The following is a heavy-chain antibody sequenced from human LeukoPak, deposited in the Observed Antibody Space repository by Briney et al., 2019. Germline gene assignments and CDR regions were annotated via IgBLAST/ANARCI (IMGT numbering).Heavy chain of an antibody. J-gene: IGHJ4*02. V-gene: IGHV3-23*01. CDR3: AKDPGQRYSSSWYYFDY. CDR1: GFTFSSDA. D-gene: IGHD6-13*01. CDR2: ISGSGGST. Sequence: GGSLRLSCAASGFTFSSDAMSWVRQAPGKGLEWVSAISGSGGSTYYADSVKGRFTISRDNSKNTLYLQMNSLRAEDTAVYYCAKDPGQRYSSSWYYFDYWGQGTLVTVSS.